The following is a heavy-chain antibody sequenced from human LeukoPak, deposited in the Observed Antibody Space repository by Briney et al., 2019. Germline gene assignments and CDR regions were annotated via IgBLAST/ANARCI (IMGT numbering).Heavy chain of an antibody. V-gene: IGHV1-18*01. J-gene: IGHJ4*02. D-gene: IGHD4-23*01. CDR1: GYTFTSYS. CDR2: ISGYNGNT. CDR3: ARDFRDYGGNEGYFDH. Sequence: ASVKVSCKASGYTFTSYSINWVRQAPGQGLEWMGWISGYNGNTNYAQRFQGRVTMTTDTSTSTAYMELRSLRSDDTAVYYCARDFRDYGGNEGYFDHWGQGALVTVSS.